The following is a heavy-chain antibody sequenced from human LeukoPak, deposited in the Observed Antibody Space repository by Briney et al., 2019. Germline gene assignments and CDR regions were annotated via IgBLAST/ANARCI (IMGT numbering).Heavy chain of an antibody. J-gene: IGHJ6*03. Sequence: PGGSLRLSCTPSGFTFTDHAMHWVRQAPGKGLEWVSLTSWDGRAVDYASSVKGRFTISRDNSKNTLYLQMNSLRAEDTAVYYCASGSGSYRTPYYYMDVWGTGTTVTVSS. V-gene: IGHV3-23*01. D-gene: IGHD3-10*01. CDR2: TSWDGRAV. CDR1: GFTFTDHA. CDR3: ASGSGSYRTPYYYMDV.